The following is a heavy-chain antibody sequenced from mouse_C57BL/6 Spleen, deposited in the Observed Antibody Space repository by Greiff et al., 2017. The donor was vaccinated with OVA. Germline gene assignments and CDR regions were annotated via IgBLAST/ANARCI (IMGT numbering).Heavy chain of an antibody. CDR2: IYPGDGDT. D-gene: IGHD2-1*01. CDR1: GYAFSSYW. V-gene: IGHV1-80*01. CDR3: ARAAYGNYEAWFAY. Sequence: QVQLQQSGAELVKPGASVKISCKASGYAFSSYWMNWVKQRPGKGLEWIGQIYPGDGDTNYNGKFKGKATLTADKSSSTAYMQLSSLTSEDSAVYFCARAAYGNYEAWFAYWGQGTLVTVSA. J-gene: IGHJ3*01.